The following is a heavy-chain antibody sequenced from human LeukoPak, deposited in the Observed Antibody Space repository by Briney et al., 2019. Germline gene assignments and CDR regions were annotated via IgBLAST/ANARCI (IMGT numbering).Heavy chain of an antibody. D-gene: IGHD2-15*01. Sequence: SQTLSLTCAVSGGSISSGGYSWSWIRQPPGKGLEWIGYMYHSGTTHYNPSLKSRVTISVDTSKNQFSLKLSSVTAADTAVYYCARRPDYCSGGSCYPRWFDPWGQGTLVTVSS. CDR2: MYHSGTT. CDR3: ARRPDYCSGGSCYPRWFDP. V-gene: IGHV4-30-2*03. J-gene: IGHJ5*02. CDR1: GGSISSGGYS.